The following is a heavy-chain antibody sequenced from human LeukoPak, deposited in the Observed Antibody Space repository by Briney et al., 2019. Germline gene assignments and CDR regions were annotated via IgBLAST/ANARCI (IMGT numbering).Heavy chain of an antibody. CDR1: GGSITTDY. J-gene: IGHJ4*02. Sequence: SETLSLTCTVSGGSITTDYWNWTRQPPGKGLEWIGYIYYSGTTTYNPSLQSRVTISVDTSKNQVSLKLSSVTAADTAVYYCASRGGSYTLDYWGQGALVTVSS. CDR2: IYYSGTT. D-gene: IGHD1-26*01. V-gene: IGHV4-59*08. CDR3: ASRGGSYTLDY.